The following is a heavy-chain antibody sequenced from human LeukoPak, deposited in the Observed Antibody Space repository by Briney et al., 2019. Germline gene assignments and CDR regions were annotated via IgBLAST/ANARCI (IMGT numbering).Heavy chain of an antibody. D-gene: IGHD6-13*01. CDR3: ARQNSSSWKDAFDI. V-gene: IGHV1-2*04. Sequence: GASVKVSCKASGYTFTGYYMHWVRQAPGQGLEWMGWINPNSGGTNYAQKFQGWVTMTRDTSISTAYMELSRLRSGDTAVYYCARQNSSSWKDAFDIWGQGTMVTVSS. CDR2: INPNSGGT. J-gene: IGHJ3*02. CDR1: GYTFTGYY.